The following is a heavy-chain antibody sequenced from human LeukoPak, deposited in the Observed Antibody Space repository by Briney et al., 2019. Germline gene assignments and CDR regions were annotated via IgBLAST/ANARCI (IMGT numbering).Heavy chain of an antibody. CDR2: ISGSGGST. CDR3: AKDPYQTYWEYGSARPDY. D-gene: IGHD3-10*01. Sequence: GGSLRLSCAASGFTFSSYAMSWVRQAPGKGLEWVSAISGSGGSTYYADSVKGRFTISRDNSKNTLYLQMNSLRAEDTAVYYCAKDPYQTYWEYGSARPDYWGQGTLVTVSS. J-gene: IGHJ4*02. V-gene: IGHV3-23*01. CDR1: GFTFSSYA.